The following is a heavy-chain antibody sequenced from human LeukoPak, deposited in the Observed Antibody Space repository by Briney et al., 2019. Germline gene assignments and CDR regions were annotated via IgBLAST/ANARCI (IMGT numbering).Heavy chain of an antibody. V-gene: IGHV3-7*01. CDR3: AKEGAYPIITYDS. CDR1: GFTFSRYW. J-gene: IGHJ5*01. Sequence: GGSLRLSCAASGFTFSRYWMNWFRQAPGKGLEWVANIKRDGNEKNYVDSVKGRFSISRDNAKNSLYLQMDSLRAEDTAVYYCAKEGAYPIITYDSWGQGALVTVSS. CDR2: IKRDGNEK. D-gene: IGHD3-10*01.